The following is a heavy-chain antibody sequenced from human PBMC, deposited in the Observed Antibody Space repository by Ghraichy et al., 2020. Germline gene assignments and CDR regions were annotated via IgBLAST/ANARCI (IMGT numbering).Heavy chain of an antibody. J-gene: IGHJ4*02. Sequence: SQTLSLTCTVSGGSISSYYWSWIRQPPGKGLEWIGYIYYSGSTNYNPSLRSRVTISVDRSKNQFSLKLSSVTAADTAVYYCARMRKGYSYGDFDYWGQGTLVTVSS. CDR2: IYYSGST. CDR1: GGSISSYY. CDR3: ARMRKGYSYGDFDY. V-gene: IGHV4-59*01. D-gene: IGHD5-18*01.